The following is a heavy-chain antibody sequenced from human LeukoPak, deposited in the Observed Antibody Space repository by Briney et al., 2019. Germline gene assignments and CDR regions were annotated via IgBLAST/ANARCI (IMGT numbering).Heavy chain of an antibody. V-gene: IGHV3-48*01. CDR3: ARDPGYYDSSGYFDY. Sequence: PGGSLRLSCAASGFTFSTYSMNWVRQAPGKGLEWVSYISTDSSTIYYADSVKGRFTISRDNAKNSLYLRMNSLRAEDTAVYYCARDPGYYDSSGYFDYWGQGTLVTVSS. D-gene: IGHD3-22*01. CDR2: ISTDSSTI. J-gene: IGHJ4*02. CDR1: GFTFSTYS.